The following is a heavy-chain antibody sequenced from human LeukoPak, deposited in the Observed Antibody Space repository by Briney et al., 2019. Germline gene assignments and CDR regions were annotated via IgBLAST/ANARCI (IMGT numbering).Heavy chain of an antibody. D-gene: IGHD6-13*01. V-gene: IGHV4-59*01. CDR1: GVSIRSYY. CDR2: IYYSGST. J-gene: IGHJ2*01. Sequence: SETLSLTCTVSGVSIRSYYWSWIRQPPGKGLEWIAYIYYSGSTNYNPSLKSRVTISVDTSKNQFSLKVTSVTAADTAVYYCARVYYSNSYDYWYFDLWGRGTLVTVSS. CDR3: ARVYYSNSYDYWYFDL.